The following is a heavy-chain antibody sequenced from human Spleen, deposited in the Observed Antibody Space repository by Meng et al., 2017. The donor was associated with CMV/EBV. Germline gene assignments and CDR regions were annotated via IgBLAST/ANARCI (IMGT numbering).Heavy chain of an antibody. J-gene: IGHJ6*02. CDR2: MYYSGST. D-gene: IGHD6-25*01. CDR1: GGSVSSGSFY. CDR3: AAAGSYYYYNMDV. Sequence: SETLSLTCTVSGGSVSSGSFYWSWIRQPPGKRLEWIGYMYYSGSTNYNPSLKSRVTISVDTSKNQFSLKLSSVTAADTAVYYCAAAGSYYYYNMDVWGQGTTVTVSS. V-gene: IGHV4-61*01.